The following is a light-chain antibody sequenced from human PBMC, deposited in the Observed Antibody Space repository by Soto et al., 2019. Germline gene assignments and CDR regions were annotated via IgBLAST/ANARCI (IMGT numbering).Light chain of an antibody. Sequence: DIVMTQSPATLSVSPGERATLSCRARQSFSSDLAWYQQKPGQAPRLLIHGASTRATGIPARFSGSGSGTEFTLTISSLQSEDFGVYYCQQYKKWPITFGPGTRLETK. CDR2: GAS. V-gene: IGKV3-15*01. CDR1: QSFSSD. CDR3: QQYKKWPIT. J-gene: IGKJ5*01.